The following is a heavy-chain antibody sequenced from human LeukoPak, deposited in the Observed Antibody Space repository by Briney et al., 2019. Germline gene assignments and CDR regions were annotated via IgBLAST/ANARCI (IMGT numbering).Heavy chain of an antibody. J-gene: IGHJ4*02. V-gene: IGHV3-30*04. Sequence: GGFLRLSCAASGFTFSSYAMHWVRQAPGKGLEWVAVISYDGSNKYYADSVKGRFTISRDNSKNTLYLQMNSLRAEDTAVYYCARGAKPIFDYWGQGTLVIVSS. CDR2: ISYDGSNK. CDR3: ARGAKPIFDY. CDR1: GFTFSSYA.